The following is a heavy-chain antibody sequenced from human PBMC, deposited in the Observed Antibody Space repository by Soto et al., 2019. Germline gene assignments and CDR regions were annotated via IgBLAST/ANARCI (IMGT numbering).Heavy chain of an antibody. V-gene: IGHV1-18*01. CDR1: GYTFISYG. J-gene: IGHJ5*02. CDR3: ARDWNCSNTRCQNCFDP. Sequence: QVQLVQSGAEVTEPGASVKVSCKASGYTFISYGVSWVRQAPGQGLEWMGWISGNTGKTNYEQKLQGRVTMTTDTATSTAYMELRSLRADDTAVHYCARDWNCSNTRCQNCFDPWGQGTLVTVSS. CDR2: ISGNTGKT. D-gene: IGHD2-2*01.